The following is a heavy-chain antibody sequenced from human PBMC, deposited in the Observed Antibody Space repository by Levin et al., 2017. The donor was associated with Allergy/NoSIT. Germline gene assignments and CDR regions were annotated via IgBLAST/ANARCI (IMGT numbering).Heavy chain of an antibody. CDR3: AIGHITSLRRLDWFIEH. CDR2: IYPDDSDT. V-gene: IGHV5-51*01. Sequence: GASVKVSCQGSGYSFTNYWIGWVRQMPGNGLEWLGIIYPDDSDTRISPSFRGQVTISADRSISTAYLQWGGLTASDTAIYYCAIGHITSLRRLDWFIEHWGQGTLVTVSS. D-gene: IGHD3-9*01. CDR1: GYSFTNYW. J-gene: IGHJ1*01.